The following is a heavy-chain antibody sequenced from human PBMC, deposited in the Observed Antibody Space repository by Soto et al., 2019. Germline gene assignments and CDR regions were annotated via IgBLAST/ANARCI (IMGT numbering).Heavy chain of an antibody. V-gene: IGHV1-18*01. CDR3: TREAIVVIPAAQPSHFDS. Sequence: QVQLAQSGAEVKKPGASVKVSCKGLGYNFIKYVINWVRQAPGQGLEWMGWISPYSGYTHSAQKFQGRLTLTTDTAATTAYMELRSLRSADTALYYCTREAIVVIPAAQPSHFDSWGQGTLVTVSS. CDR1: GYNFIKYV. D-gene: IGHD2-2*01. CDR2: ISPYSGYT. J-gene: IGHJ4*02.